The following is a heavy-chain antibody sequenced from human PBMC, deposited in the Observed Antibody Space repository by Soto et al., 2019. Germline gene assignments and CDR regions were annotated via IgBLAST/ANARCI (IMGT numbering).Heavy chain of an antibody. V-gene: IGHV3-15*01. CDR2: IKSKTDGGTT. D-gene: IGHD3-22*01. J-gene: IGHJ6*02. Sequence: PGGSLRLSCAASGFTFSNAWMSWVRQAPGKGLEWVGRIKSKTDGGTTDYAAPVKGRFTISRDDSKNTLYLQMNSLRTEDTAVYYCTTADSSGYYERYYYYYGMDVWGQGTTVTVSS. CDR1: GFTFSNAW. CDR3: TTADSSGYYERYYYYYGMDV.